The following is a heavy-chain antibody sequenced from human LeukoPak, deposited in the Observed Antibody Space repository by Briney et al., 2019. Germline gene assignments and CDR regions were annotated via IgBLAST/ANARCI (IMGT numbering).Heavy chain of an antibody. J-gene: IGHJ5*02. CDR1: GYTFTGYY. Sequence: ASVKVSCKASGYTFTGYYMHWVRQAPGQGLEWMGWINPNSGGTNYAQKFQGWVTMTRDTSISTDYMELSRLRSDDTAVYYCARGGPYCGGDCYSILEDNWFDPWGQGTLVTVSS. D-gene: IGHD2-21*02. CDR2: INPNSGGT. V-gene: IGHV1-2*04. CDR3: ARGGPYCGGDCYSILEDNWFDP.